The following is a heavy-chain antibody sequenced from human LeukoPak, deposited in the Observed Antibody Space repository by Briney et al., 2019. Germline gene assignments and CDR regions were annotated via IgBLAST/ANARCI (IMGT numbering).Heavy chain of an antibody. J-gene: IGHJ4*02. CDR2: IRYDGSNK. CDR3: ARLPAYCSSTSCYYDY. D-gene: IGHD2-2*01. Sequence: GGSLRLSCAASGFTFSDHYMDWVRQAPGKGLEWVAFIRYDGSNKYYADSVKGRFTISRDNSKNTLYLQMNSLRAEDTAVYYCARLPAYCSSTSCYYDYWGQGTLVTVSS. CDR1: GFTFSDHY. V-gene: IGHV3-30*02.